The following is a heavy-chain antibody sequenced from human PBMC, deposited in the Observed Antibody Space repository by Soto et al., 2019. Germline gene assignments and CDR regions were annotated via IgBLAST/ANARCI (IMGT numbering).Heavy chain of an antibody. CDR2: IYYTGSS. Sequence: PFETLSLTCTVSGGSISSSSYYWGWIRQPPGKGLEWIGSIYYTGSSYYNPSLKSRVTISIDTSKNQFSLKLSSVTAADTAVYYCARSVELATRHAFEIWGQGTMVTVPS. CDR1: GGSISSSSYY. V-gene: IGHV4-39*01. J-gene: IGHJ3*02. D-gene: IGHD1-1*01. CDR3: ARSVELATRHAFEI.